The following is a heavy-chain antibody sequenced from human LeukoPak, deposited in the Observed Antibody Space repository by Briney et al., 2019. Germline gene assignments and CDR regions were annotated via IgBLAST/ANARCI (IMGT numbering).Heavy chain of an antibody. CDR2: IYYSGST. CDR3: ARAPPYSSGWYGDYYYYMDV. V-gene: IGHV4-30-4*08. D-gene: IGHD6-19*01. J-gene: IGHJ6*03. CDR1: GGSISSGDYY. Sequence: SETLSLTCTVSGGSISSGDYYWSWIRQPPGKGLEWIGYIYYSGSTYYNPSLKSRVTISVDTSKNQFSLKLSSVTAADTAVYYCARAPPYSSGWYGDYYYYMDVWGKGTTVTVSS.